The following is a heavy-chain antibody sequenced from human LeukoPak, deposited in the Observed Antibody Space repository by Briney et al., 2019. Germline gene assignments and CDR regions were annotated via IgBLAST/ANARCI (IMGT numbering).Heavy chain of an antibody. J-gene: IGHJ4*02. D-gene: IGHD2-2*01. CDR3: ARGGCTTTSCYLFDY. CDR2: ISSGSTYI. V-gene: IGHV3-21*01. CDR1: GFTFSSYS. Sequence: PGGSLRLSCATSGFTFSSYSMNWVRQAPGKGLEWVSSISSGSTYIYYADSVKGRFTISRDNAKNSLYLQLNSLRAEDTAVYYCARGGCTTTSCYLFDYWGQGTLVTVSS.